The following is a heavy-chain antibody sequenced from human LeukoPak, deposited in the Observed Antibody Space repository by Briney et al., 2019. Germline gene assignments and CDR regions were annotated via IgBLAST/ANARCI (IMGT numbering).Heavy chain of an antibody. J-gene: IGHJ6*02. V-gene: IGHV1-69*13. CDR3: ARELYCGGNCYRYGMDV. CDR2: IIPIFGTA. CDR1: GGTFSSYA. Sequence: GASVKVSCKASGGTFSSYAISWVRQAPGQGLEWMGGIIPIFGTANYAQKFQGRVTITADESTSTAYMELSSLRSEDTAVYYCARELYCGGNCYRYGMDVWGQGTTVTVSS. D-gene: IGHD2-21*02.